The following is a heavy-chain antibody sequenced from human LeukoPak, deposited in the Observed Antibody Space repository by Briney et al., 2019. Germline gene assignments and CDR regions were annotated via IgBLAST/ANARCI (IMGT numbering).Heavy chain of an antibody. CDR1: GLTFTNYT. D-gene: IGHD3-10*01. J-gene: IGHJ4*02. CDR3: ARGGMVPIDY. V-gene: IGHV4-38-2*01. CDR2: IYHSGST. Sequence: GSLRLSCAASGLTFTNYTMNWVRQASGKGLEWIGSIYHSGSTYYNPSLKSRVTISVDTSKNQFSLKLSSVTAADTAVYYCARGGMVPIDYWGQGTLVTVSS.